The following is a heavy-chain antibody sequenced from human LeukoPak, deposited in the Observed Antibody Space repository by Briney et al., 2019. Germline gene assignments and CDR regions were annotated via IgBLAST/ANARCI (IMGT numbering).Heavy chain of an antibody. D-gene: IGHD4/OR15-4a*01. J-gene: IGHJ4*02. CDR2: INPDGSTT. V-gene: IGHV3-74*01. CDR1: GFTFSNYW. CDR3: ARRAGAYSHPYDY. Sequence: GGSLRLSCAASGFTFSNYWMHWVRQDPGKGLVWVSFINPDGSTTNYADSVKGRFTISRDNAKNSLYLQMNSLRAEDTALYYCARRAGAYSHPYDYWGQGTLVTVSS.